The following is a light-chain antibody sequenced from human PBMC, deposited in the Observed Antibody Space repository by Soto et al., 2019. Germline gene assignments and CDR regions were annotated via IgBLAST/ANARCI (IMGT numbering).Light chain of an antibody. CDR1: SSNIGSTYD. CDR2: GNT. Sequence: QSVLTQPPSVSGAPGQRVTISCTGSSSNIGSTYDVQWYQQLPGTAPKLLIHGNTNRPSGVPDRFSGSKSGTSASLAITGLQADDEADYYCQSYDHSLSVHHVFGPGTTVPVL. J-gene: IGLJ1*01. V-gene: IGLV1-40*01. CDR3: QSYDHSLSVHHV.